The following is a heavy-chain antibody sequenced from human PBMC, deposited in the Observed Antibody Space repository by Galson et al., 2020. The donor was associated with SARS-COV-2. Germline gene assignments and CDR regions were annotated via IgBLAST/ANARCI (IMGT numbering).Heavy chain of an antibody. CDR3: ARRGIALYYYGMDV. CDR1: GYSFTSYW. V-gene: IGHV5-51*01. CDR2: IYPGDPDT. Sequence: GEPLQISCKGSGYSFTSYWTGWVRQMPGKGLEWKGIIYPGDPDTRYSPSFQGQVTISADKSINTAYLQWSSLKASDTAMYYCARRGIALYYYGMDVWGQGTTVTVSS. J-gene: IGHJ6*02. D-gene: IGHD2-21*01.